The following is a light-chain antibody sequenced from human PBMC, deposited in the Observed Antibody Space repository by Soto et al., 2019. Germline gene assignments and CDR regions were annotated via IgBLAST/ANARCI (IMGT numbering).Light chain of an antibody. J-gene: IGKJ5*01. V-gene: IGKV1D-12*01. Sequence: DIQMTQSHSSVSEPVGERVTFTCRASQGFSSWLACYQQKPGKAPKLLIYVTSNLQGGVPSRFSGSGSGTDFTLTISSLQPEDFATYYCQQANSFPVTFGQGTRLEIK. CDR3: QQANSFPVT. CDR1: QGFSSW. CDR2: VTS.